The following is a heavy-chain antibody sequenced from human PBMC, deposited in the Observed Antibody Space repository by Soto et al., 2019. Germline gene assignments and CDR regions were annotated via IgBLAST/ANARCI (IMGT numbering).Heavy chain of an antibody. J-gene: IGHJ3*02. D-gene: IGHD3-22*01. CDR1: GYTFTSCG. CDR3: ARDSSSGPTYAFDI. CDR2: ISAYNGNT. V-gene: IGHV1-18*01. Sequence: ASVKVSCKASGYTFTSCGISWVRQAPGQGLEWMGWISAYNGNTNYAQKLQGRVTMTTDTSTSTAYMELRSLRSDDTAVYYCARDSSSGPTYAFDIWGQGTMVTVSS.